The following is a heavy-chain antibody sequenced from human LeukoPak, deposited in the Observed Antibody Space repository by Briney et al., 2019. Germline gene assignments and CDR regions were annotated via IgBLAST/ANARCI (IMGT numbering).Heavy chain of an antibody. V-gene: IGHV4-59*01. D-gene: IGHD2-2*01. CDR1: GGSISSYY. CDR2: IYYSGST. J-gene: IGHJ4*02. Sequence: PSETLSLTCTVSGGSISSYYWSWIRQPPGKGLEWIGYIYYSGSTNYNPSLKSRVTISVDTSKNQFSLKLSSVTAADTAVYYCARGPHDRYCSSTSCYLIDYWGQGTLVTVSS. CDR3: ARGPHDRYCSSTSCYLIDY.